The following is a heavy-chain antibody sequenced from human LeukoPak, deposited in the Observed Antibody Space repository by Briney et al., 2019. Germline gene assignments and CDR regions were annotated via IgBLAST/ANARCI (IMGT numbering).Heavy chain of an antibody. CDR3: ARVAVAAPDLGAFDI. D-gene: IGHD6-19*01. Sequence: PGGSLRLSCAASGFTFSSYEMNWVRQAPGKGLEWVSYISSSGSTIYYADSVKGRFTISRDNSKNTLYLQMNSLRAEDTAVYYCARVAVAAPDLGAFDIWGQGTMVTVSS. CDR2: ISSSGSTI. J-gene: IGHJ3*02. V-gene: IGHV3-48*03. CDR1: GFTFSSYE.